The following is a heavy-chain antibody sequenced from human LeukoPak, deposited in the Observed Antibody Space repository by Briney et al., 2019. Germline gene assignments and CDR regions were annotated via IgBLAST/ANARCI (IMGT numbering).Heavy chain of an antibody. CDR1: GVSISSSNW. D-gene: IGHD2-2*01. Sequence: PSATLSLTCAVSGVSISSSNWWSWVRQPPGKGLEWIGEIYHSGSTNYNPSLKSRVTISVDKSKNQFSLKLSSVTAADTAVYYCARAKVVPAAMSPARPYYYYMDVWGKGTTVTVSS. CDR2: IYHSGST. CDR3: ARAKVVPAAMSPARPYYYYMDV. J-gene: IGHJ6*03. V-gene: IGHV4-4*02.